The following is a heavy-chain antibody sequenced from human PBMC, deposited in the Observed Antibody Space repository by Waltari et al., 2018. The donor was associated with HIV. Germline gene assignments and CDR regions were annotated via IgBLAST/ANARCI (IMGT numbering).Heavy chain of an antibody. CDR2: VSGSGAKS. Sequence: EVQLLESGGGLVQPGGSRRLSCAASGFAYVSYAITWVRQSPERGLGWGAAVSGSGAKSFYADSVKGRFTISRDNSKNTVFLQMNSLRAADTAIYYCAKAYYENTAYYYDFWGRGTRVTVSS. V-gene: IGHV3-23*01. CDR3: AKAYYENTAYYYDF. D-gene: IGHD3-22*01. J-gene: IGHJ4*02. CDR1: GFAYVSYA.